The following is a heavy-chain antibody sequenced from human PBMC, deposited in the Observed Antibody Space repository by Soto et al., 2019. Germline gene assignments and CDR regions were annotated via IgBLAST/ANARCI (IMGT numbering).Heavy chain of an antibody. CDR1: GYTFTSYG. CDR2: ISAYNGNT. J-gene: IGHJ4*02. V-gene: IGHV1-18*04. D-gene: IGHD3-9*01. CDR3: ARGTTATPYYDILTGYSRAPLDY. Sequence: ASVKVSCKASGYTFTSYGISWVRQAPGQGLEWMGWISAYNGNTNYAQKLQGRVTMATDTSTSTAYMELRSLRSEDTAVYYCARGTTATPYYDILTGYSRAPLDYWGQGTLVTVSS.